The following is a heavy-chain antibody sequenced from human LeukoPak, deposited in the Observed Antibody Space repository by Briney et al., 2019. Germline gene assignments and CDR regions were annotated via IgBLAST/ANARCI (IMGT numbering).Heavy chain of an antibody. CDR1: GGSISSSSYY. V-gene: IGHV4-39*07. CDR3: ARDLSSSWYVGGNFDY. J-gene: IGHJ4*02. D-gene: IGHD6-13*01. Sequence: PSETLSLTCTVSGGSISSSSYYWGWIRQPPGEGLEWIGSIYYSGSTYYNPSLKSRVTISVDTSKNQFSLKLSSVTAADTAVYYCARDLSSSWYVGGNFDYWGQGTLVTVSS. CDR2: IYYSGST.